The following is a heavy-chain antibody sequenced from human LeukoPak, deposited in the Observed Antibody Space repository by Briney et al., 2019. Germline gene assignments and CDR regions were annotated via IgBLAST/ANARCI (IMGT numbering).Heavy chain of an antibody. CDR1: GFSFSRYS. Sequence: GGSLRLSCAASGFSFSRYSLSWVRQAPGKGLEWISLISSSTTYIYYADSVKGRFTISRDNAKNSVFLQMTSLRAEDTAVYYCAKGTEPGLYYYYYYVMDVWGQGTTVTVSS. CDR2: ISSSTTYI. D-gene: IGHD1-14*01. V-gene: IGHV3-21*01. J-gene: IGHJ6*02. CDR3: AKGTEPGLYYYYYYVMDV.